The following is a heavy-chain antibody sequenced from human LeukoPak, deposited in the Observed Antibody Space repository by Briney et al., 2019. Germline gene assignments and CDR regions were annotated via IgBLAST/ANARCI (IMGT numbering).Heavy chain of an antibody. V-gene: IGHV4-30-4*08. CDR3: ARRGVVPAAMLGAFWYFDL. D-gene: IGHD2-2*01. J-gene: IGHJ2*01. CDR2: IYYSGST. CDR1: GYSISSGYY. Sequence: SETLSLTCTVSGYSISSGYYWSWIRQPPGKGLEWIGYIYYSGSTYYNPSLKSRVTISVDTSKNQFSLKLSSVTAADTAVYYCARRGVVPAAMLGAFWYFDLWGRGTLVTVSS.